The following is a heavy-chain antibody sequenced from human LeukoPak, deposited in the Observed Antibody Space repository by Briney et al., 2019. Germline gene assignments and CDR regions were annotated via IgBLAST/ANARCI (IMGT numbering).Heavy chain of an antibody. J-gene: IGHJ4*02. D-gene: IGHD1-26*01. CDR2: ISGSGGST. CDR1: GFTFSNHA. CDR3: AKGPIVTGFDY. Sequence: PGESLRLPCAASGFTFSNHAMNWVRQAPGKGLEWVSVISGSGGSTYYADSVKGRFTISRDNSKSTLYLQMNSLRAADTAVYYCAKGPIVTGFDYWGQGTPVTLSS. V-gene: IGHV3-23*01.